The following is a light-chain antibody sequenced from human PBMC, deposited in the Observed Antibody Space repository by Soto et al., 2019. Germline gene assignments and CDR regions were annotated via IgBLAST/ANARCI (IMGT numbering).Light chain of an antibody. Sequence: DIQMTQSPSTLSASVGDRVTITCRASQTISSWLAWYQQKPGKAPKLLIYKASSLESGVPSRFSGSGSGTEFTLTIRSLKPDDFATYYCQHYNSYSTFGQGTRLEIK. CDR1: QTISSW. CDR3: QHYNSYST. V-gene: IGKV1-5*03. CDR2: KAS. J-gene: IGKJ5*01.